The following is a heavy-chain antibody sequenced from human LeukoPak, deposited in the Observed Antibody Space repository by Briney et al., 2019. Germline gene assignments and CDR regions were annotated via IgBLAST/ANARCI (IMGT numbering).Heavy chain of an antibody. CDR3: ARVDGSGPNAPNDC. CDR2: IHVGNGNT. V-gene: IGHV1-3*01. Sequence: ASVKVSCKASRYPFTSYAMHWVRQAPGQRLEWMGWIHVGNGNTKYSQKFQGRVTITRDTPATTTYMELSSLRSEDTAVYYCARVDGSGPNAPNDCWGQGSLVTVSS. D-gene: IGHD3-10*01. J-gene: IGHJ4*02. CDR1: RYPFTSYA.